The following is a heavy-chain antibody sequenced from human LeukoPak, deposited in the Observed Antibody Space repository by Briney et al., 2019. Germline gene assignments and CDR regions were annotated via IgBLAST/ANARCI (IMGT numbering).Heavy chain of an antibody. CDR2: INHSGST. J-gene: IGHJ4*02. Sequence: PSETLSLTCAVYGGSLDCYYWSWNRQPPGKGLEWIGEINHSGSTNYNPSLKSRVTISVDTSKNQFSLKMSCVTAADTAVYSCARLLRADSSSYFDYWGQGTLVTVSS. V-gene: IGHV4-34*01. CDR1: GGSLDCYY. CDR3: ARLLRADSSSYFDY. D-gene: IGHD6-13*01.